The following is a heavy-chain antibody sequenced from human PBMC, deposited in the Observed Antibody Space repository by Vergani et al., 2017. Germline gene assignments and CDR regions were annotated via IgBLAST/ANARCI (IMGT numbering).Heavy chain of an antibody. D-gene: IGHD3-22*01. V-gene: IGHV3-9*01. CDR3: AKDKAYYYDSSGYSDI. CDR1: GFTFDDYA. J-gene: IGHJ3*02. CDR2: ISWNSGSI. Sequence: EVQLVESGGGLVQPGRSLRLSCAASGFTFDDYAMHWVRQAPGKGLEWVSGISWNSGSIGYADSVKGRFTISRDNAKNSLYLQMNSLRAEDTALYYCAKDKAYYYDSSGYSDIWGQGTMVTVSS.